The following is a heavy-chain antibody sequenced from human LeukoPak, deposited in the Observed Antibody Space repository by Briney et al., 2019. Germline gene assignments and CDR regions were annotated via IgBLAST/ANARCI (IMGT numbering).Heavy chain of an antibody. V-gene: IGHV1-2*02. CDR3: ARGAKQY. Sequence: ASVKVSCKTSGYTFTDYYIHWIRQAPGQGLEWMGWMSPDTGVTTSAQTFEGRVTLTWDTSITSTFLELTNLRPDDTAVYYCARGAKQYWGQGTLVTVAS. J-gene: IGHJ4*02. CDR1: GYTFTDYY. CDR2: MSPDTGVT. D-gene: IGHD1/OR15-1a*01.